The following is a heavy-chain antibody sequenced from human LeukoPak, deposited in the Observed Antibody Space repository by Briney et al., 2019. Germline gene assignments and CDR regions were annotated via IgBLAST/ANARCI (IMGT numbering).Heavy chain of an antibody. CDR3: ARVGGNEQQWLVGYYYYGMDV. V-gene: IGHV3-48*03. D-gene: IGHD6-19*01. CDR1: GFTFSSYE. CDR2: ISSSGSTI. J-gene: IGHJ6*04. Sequence: GGSLRLSCAASGFTFSSYEMNWVRAAPGEGLEGVSYISSSGSTIYYADAVKGRFTISRDNAKNSLYLQMNSLRAEDTAVYYCARVGGNEQQWLVGYYYYGMDVWGKGTTVTVSS.